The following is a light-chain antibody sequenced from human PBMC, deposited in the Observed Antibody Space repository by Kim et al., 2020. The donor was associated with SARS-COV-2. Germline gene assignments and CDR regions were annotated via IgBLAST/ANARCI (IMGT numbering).Light chain of an antibody. Sequence: EIVLTQSPATLSLSPGERATLSCRASQSVSTYLAWYQQKPGQAPRLLIYDASNRATGIPARFSGSGSGTDFTLTTSSLEPEDFAVYYCQQRSNWPLTFGQGTKLEI. CDR1: QSVSTY. CDR3: QQRSNWPLT. V-gene: IGKV3-11*01. J-gene: IGKJ2*01. CDR2: DAS.